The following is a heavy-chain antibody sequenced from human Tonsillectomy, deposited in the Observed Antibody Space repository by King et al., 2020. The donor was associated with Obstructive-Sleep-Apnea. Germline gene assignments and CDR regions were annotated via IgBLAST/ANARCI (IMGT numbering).Heavy chain of an antibody. CDR2: IYYSGST. D-gene: IGHD6-13*01. CDR3: ARDHGGLRAYSSSWLRGVIGGYYYYGMDV. CDR1: GGSISSSSYY. J-gene: IGHJ6*02. V-gene: IGHV4-39*07. Sequence: LQLQESGPGLVKPSETLSLTCTVSGGSISSSSYYWGWIRQPPGKGLEWIGSIYYSGSTYYNPSLKSRVTISVDTSKNQFSLKLRSVTAADTAVYYCARDHGGLRAYSSSWLRGVIGGYYYYGMDVWGQGTTVTVSS.